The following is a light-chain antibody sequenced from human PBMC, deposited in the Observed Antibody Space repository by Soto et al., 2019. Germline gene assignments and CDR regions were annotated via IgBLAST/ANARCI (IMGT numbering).Light chain of an antibody. J-gene: IGKJ4*01. Sequence: DIVMTQPPLSLPVTPGEPASISYRSSQSLLHSNGYNYLDWYLQKPGQSPQLLIYLGSNRSSGVPDRFSGSGSGTDFTLKISRVEAEDVGVYYCMQALQTPLTFGGGTKVEIK. CDR3: MQALQTPLT. CDR2: LGS. CDR1: QSLLHSNGYNY. V-gene: IGKV2-28*01.